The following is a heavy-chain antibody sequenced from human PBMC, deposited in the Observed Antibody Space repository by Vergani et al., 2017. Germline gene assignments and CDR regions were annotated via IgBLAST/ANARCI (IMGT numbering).Heavy chain of an antibody. CDR1: GFSFRSYA. Sequence: VQLLESGGGLIHPGASLTLSCAASGFSFRSYAMGWVRQAPGKGLEWVSLISSSSGDKYYADFVKGRFTISRDNTGNTLFLQMNNLNVEDTAKYYCTKSPGFGDVFDFWGQGAVVSVSS. D-gene: IGHD3-10*01. CDR2: ISSSSGDK. CDR3: TKSPGFGDVFDF. V-gene: IGHV3-23*01. J-gene: IGHJ4*02.